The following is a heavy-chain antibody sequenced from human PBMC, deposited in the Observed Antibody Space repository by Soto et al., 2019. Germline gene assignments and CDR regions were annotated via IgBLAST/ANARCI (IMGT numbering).Heavy chain of an antibody. CDR2: ISGSGGST. Sequence: GGSLRLSCAASGFTFSSYAMSWVHQAPGKGLEWVSAISGSGGSTYYADSVKGRFTISRDNSKNTLYLQMNSLRAEDTAVYYCAKDLDSSSSGYYFDYWGQGTLVTVSS. CDR1: GFTFSSYA. V-gene: IGHV3-23*01. CDR3: AKDLDSSSSGYYFDY. J-gene: IGHJ4*02. D-gene: IGHD6-6*01.